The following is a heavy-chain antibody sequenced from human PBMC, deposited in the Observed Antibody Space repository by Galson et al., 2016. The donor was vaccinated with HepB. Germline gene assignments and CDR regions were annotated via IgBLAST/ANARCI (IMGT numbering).Heavy chain of an antibody. CDR3: ARDGSAAGTSLDY. CDR1: GGSSSSSSDY. D-gene: IGHD6-13*01. V-gene: IGHV4-39*07. CDR2: IYYSGST. J-gene: IGHJ4*02. Sequence: ETLSLTCTVSGGSSSSSSDYWGWIRQPPGKGLEWIGNIYYSGSTYYNPSLKSRVTISVDTSKNQFSLKLSSVTAADTAVYYCARDGSAAGTSLDYWGQGTLVTVSS.